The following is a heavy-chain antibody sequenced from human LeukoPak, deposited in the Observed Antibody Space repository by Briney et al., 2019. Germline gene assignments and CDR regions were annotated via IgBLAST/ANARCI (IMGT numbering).Heavy chain of an antibody. Sequence: GGSLRLSCAASGFMFINFAMSWVRQAPGKGLEWVSTIYYSGGNTYSADSVKGRFTISRDNAKNTLYLQMNSLRAEDTAVYYCAKDQGQAVVPRRFDYWGQGTLVTVSS. V-gene: IGHV3-23*01. CDR1: GFMFINFA. J-gene: IGHJ4*02. CDR2: IYYSGGNT. D-gene: IGHD2-2*01. CDR3: AKDQGQAVVPRRFDY.